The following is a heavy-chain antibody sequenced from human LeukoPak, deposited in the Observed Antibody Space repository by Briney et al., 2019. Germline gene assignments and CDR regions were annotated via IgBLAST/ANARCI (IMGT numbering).Heavy chain of an antibody. CDR2: IYTSGYT. V-gene: IGHV4-4*07. Sequence: SETLSLTCTVSGDSLSRSYWSWVRQPAGKGLEWIGRIYTSGYTNYNPSLKGRVTMSVDTSNNQFSLKLSSVTAADTAVYYCARDPDYSNFDYWGQGTLVTVSS. D-gene: IGHD4-11*01. CDR3: ARDPDYSNFDY. J-gene: IGHJ4*02. CDR1: GDSLSRSY.